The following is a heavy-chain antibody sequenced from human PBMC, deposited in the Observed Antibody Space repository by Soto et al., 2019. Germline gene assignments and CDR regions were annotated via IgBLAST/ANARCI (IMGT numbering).Heavy chain of an antibody. CDR1: GYTFTSYY. CDR3: ARDYDFWSGYYGMDV. Sequence: GASVKVSCKASGYTFTSYYMHWVRQAPGQGLEWMGIINPSGGSTIYAQKFQGRVTMTRDTSTITVYVELSSLRSEDTAVYSCARDYDFWSGYYGMDVWGQGTTVTVSS. J-gene: IGHJ6*02. V-gene: IGHV1-46*01. CDR2: INPSGGST. D-gene: IGHD3-3*01.